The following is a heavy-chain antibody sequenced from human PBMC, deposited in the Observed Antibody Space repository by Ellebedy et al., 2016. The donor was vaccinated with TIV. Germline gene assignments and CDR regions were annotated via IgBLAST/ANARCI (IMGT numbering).Heavy chain of an antibody. V-gene: IGHV4-59*01. CDR3: ASTDGGVTTYSYYYYYGMDV. CDR1: GGSISGYY. CDR2: IHYRGNT. D-gene: IGHD4-17*01. Sequence: SETLSLTXTVSGGSISGYYWSWIRQSPGMGLEWIGYIHYRGNTDYNPSLKSRVTISVDTSKNQFSLKLSSVTAADTAVYYCASTDGGVTTYSYYYYYGMDVWGQGTTVTVSS. J-gene: IGHJ6*02.